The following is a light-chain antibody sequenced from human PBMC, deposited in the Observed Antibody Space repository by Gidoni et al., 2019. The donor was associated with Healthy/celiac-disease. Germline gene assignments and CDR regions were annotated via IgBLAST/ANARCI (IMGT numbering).Light chain of an antibody. V-gene: IGKV1-33*01. CDR2: YAS. CDR3: QQYDNLPPAVT. Sequence: DIQMTQSPSSLSASVGDRVTITCQASQDISNYLNWYQQKPGKAPKPLIYYASNLETGVPSRFSGSGSGTDFTFTISSLQPEDIATYYCQQYDNLPPAVTFGPGTKVDIK. J-gene: IGKJ3*01. CDR1: QDISNY.